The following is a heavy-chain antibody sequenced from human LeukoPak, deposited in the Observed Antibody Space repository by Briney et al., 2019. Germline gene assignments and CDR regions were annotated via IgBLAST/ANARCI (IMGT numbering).Heavy chain of an antibody. Sequence: GASVKVSCKGSGYSFTSYYMHWGRQAPGQGPEWMGWINPNSGGTNYAQNFQGSLTMTRDTSISTAYMELIRLRSDDTAVYYCARVGPTYYYGSGSYPFDYWGQGTLVTVSS. CDR1: GYSFTSYY. CDR2: INPNSGGT. D-gene: IGHD3-10*01. V-gene: IGHV1-2*02. CDR3: ARVGPTYYYGSGSYPFDY. J-gene: IGHJ4*02.